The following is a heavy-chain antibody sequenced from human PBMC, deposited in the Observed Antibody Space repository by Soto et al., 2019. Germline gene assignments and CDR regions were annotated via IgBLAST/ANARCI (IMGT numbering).Heavy chain of an antibody. V-gene: IGHV1-3*01. Sequence: QVQLVQSGAEVKKPGASVKVSCKASGNLFIHQSIHWVRQAPGQRLEWMGWINADNGYTKYSEKFQGRVTITWDTSATTAYMELSRLNSEDTAMYYCVRGKEAGIWFDPWGQGTLVTVSS. CDR3: VRGKEAGIWFDP. CDR2: INADNGYT. CDR1: GNLFIHQS. J-gene: IGHJ5*02. D-gene: IGHD1-26*01.